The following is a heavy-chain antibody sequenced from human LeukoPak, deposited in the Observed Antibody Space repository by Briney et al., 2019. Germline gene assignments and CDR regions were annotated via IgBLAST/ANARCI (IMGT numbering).Heavy chain of an antibody. Sequence: PGGSLRLSCAASGFIVSSNYMSWVRQAPGKGLEWVSVIYSGGTTYYADSVKGRFTISRDNRKNTLYLKMNSLRAEDTAVYYCARTRTYSYDSSGHYYPTHFDYWGQGTLVTVSS. J-gene: IGHJ4*02. CDR3: ARTRTYSYDSSGHYYPTHFDY. CDR2: IYSGGTT. CDR1: GFIVSSNY. D-gene: IGHD3-22*01. V-gene: IGHV3-66*01.